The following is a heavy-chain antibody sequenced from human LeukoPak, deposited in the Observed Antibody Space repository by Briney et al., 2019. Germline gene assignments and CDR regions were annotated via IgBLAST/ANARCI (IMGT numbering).Heavy chain of an antibody. V-gene: IGHV1-46*01. CDR2: INPSGGST. CDR3: ARNEEQLAPAFDI. D-gene: IGHD6-6*01. J-gene: IGHJ3*02. CDR1: GYTFTSYY. Sequence: ASVKVSCKASGYTFTSYYMHWVRQAPGQGLEWMGIINPSGGSTSYAQKFQGRVTMTTDTSTSTAYMELRSLRSDDTAVYYCARNEEQLAPAFDIWGQGTMVTVSS.